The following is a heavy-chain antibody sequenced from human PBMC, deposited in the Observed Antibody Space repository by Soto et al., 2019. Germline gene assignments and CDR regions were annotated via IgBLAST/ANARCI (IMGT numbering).Heavy chain of an antibody. CDR2: IIPIFGTA. V-gene: IGHV1-69*06. D-gene: IGHD3-10*01. CDR1: GGTFSSYS. CDR3: AGEGIPGVIISY. J-gene: IGHJ4*01. Sequence: GASVNVSFKAAGGTFSSYSISWVRQAPGQWLELMGGIIPIFGTANYAQKFQGRVTITADKSTSTAYMELSSLSSEDTAVYYCAGEGIPGVIISYWGHGTLVNVSS.